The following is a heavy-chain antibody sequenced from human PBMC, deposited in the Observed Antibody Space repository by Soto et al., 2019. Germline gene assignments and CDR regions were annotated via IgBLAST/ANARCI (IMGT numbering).Heavy chain of an antibody. J-gene: IGHJ4*02. CDR3: AQEHYYDGSGYGLVGY. CDR2: ISGSGGST. Sequence: PGGSLRLSCAASGFTFSSYAMSWVRQAPGKGLEWVSAISGSGGSTYYADSVKGRFTISRDNSKNTLYLQMNSLRAEDTAVYYCAQEHYYDGSGYGLVGYWGQGTLITVSS. V-gene: IGHV3-23*01. D-gene: IGHD3-22*01. CDR1: GFTFSSYA.